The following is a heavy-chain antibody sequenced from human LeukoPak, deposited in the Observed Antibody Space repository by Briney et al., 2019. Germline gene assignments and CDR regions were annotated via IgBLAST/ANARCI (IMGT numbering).Heavy chain of an antibody. CDR1: GFTFSSYE. CDR2: ISSSGSTI. D-gene: IGHD2-2*01. CDR3: ARASPNSIVVVPAGTYFDC. Sequence: PGGSLRLSCAASGFTFSSYEMNWVRQAPGKGLEWVSYISSSGSTIYYADSVKGRFTISRDNAKNSLYLQMNSLRAEDTAVYYCARASPNSIVVVPAGTYFDCWGQGTLVTVSS. V-gene: IGHV3-48*03. J-gene: IGHJ4*02.